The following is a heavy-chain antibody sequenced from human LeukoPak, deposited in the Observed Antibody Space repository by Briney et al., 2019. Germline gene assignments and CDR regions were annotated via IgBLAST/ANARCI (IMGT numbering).Heavy chain of an antibody. Sequence: SETLSLTCAVYGGSFSGYYWSWIRQPPGKGLEWIGEINHSGSTNYNPSLKSRVTISVDTSKNQFSLKLSSVTAADTAVYYCARALWDYCDYVTVYWGQGTLVTVSS. CDR1: GGSFSGYY. J-gene: IGHJ4*02. CDR3: ARALWDYCDYVTVY. CDR2: INHSGST. V-gene: IGHV4-34*01. D-gene: IGHD4-17*01.